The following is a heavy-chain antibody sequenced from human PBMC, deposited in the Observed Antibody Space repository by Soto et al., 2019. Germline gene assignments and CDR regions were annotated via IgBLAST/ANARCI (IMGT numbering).Heavy chain of an antibody. CDR3: AKDRGTSIDVHRYFHYYGMDV. CDR1: GFTFSNYA. CDR2: IIGSGRNT. D-gene: IGHD2-2*01. J-gene: IGHJ6*02. Sequence: EVQLLESGGGLVHPWGSLRLSCGTSGFTFSNYAMGWVRQAPGKGLEWVASIIGSGRNTYYADSVTGRFTISRDNSKNMLYLQMNSLRAEDTAVYYCAKDRGTSIDVHRYFHYYGMDVWGQGTTVTVSS. V-gene: IGHV3-23*01.